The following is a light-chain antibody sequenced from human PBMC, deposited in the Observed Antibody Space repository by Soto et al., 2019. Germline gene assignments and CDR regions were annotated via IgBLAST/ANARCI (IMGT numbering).Light chain of an antibody. V-gene: IGKV1-5*03. CDR1: QDIAIY. CDR2: KAS. Sequence: IQFTQSPSSLSASVGDRVTITCRASQDIAIYLAWYQQKPGKAPKLLIYKASTLKSGVPSRFSGSGSGTEFTLTISSLQPDDFATYYCQHYNSYSEEFGQGTKVDIK. J-gene: IGKJ1*01. CDR3: QHYNSYSEE.